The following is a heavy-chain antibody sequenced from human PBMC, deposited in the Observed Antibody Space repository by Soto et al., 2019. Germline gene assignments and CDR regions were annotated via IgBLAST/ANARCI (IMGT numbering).Heavy chain of an antibody. J-gene: IGHJ5*02. V-gene: IGHV1-18*01. D-gene: IGHD6-19*01. Sequence: ASVKVSCKASGYTFTSYGISWVRQAPGQGLEWMGWISAYNGNTNYAQKLQGRVTMTTDTFTSTAYMELRSLRSDDTAVYYCARLGSREQWLVHWFDPWGQGTLVTVSS. CDR3: ARLGSREQWLVHWFDP. CDR2: ISAYNGNT. CDR1: GYTFTSYG.